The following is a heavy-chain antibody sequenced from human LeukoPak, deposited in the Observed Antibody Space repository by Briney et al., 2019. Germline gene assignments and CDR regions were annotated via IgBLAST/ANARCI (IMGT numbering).Heavy chain of an antibody. Sequence: ASVTVSCMASGGTFSSYAISWVRQAPGQGLEWMGGIIPIFGTANYAQKFQGRVTITTDESTSTAYMELSSLRSEDTAVYYCARGFTRYEGFDYWGQGTLVTVSS. J-gene: IGHJ4*02. CDR3: ARGFTRYEGFDY. V-gene: IGHV1-69*05. D-gene: IGHD5-12*01. CDR2: IIPIFGTA. CDR1: GGTFSSYA.